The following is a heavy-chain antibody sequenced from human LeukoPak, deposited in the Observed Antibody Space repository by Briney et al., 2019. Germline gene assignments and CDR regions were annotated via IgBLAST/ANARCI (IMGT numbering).Heavy chain of an antibody. J-gene: IGHJ6*02. V-gene: IGHV3-33*01. CDR3: ARDVIGMDV. Sequence: GGSLRLSCAASGFTFSSYGMHWVRQAPGKGLEWVAVIWYDGSNKYYADSVKGRFTISRDNSKNTLYLQMNSLRAEDTAVYYCARDVIGMDVWGQGTTATVSS. CDR1: GFTFSSYG. CDR2: IWYDGSNK.